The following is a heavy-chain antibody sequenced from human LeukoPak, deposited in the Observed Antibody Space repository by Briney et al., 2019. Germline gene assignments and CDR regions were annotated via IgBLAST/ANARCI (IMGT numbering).Heavy chain of an antibody. D-gene: IGHD2-2*01. V-gene: IGHV3-23*01. CDR2: ISGSGGST. CDR3: AKALGYCSSTSCYYYYGMDV. Sequence: GGSLRLSCAASGFTFSSYAMSWVRQAPGKGLEWVSAISGSGGSTYYADSVKGRFTISRDNSKNTLYLQMNSPRAEDTAVYYCAKALGYCSSTSCYYYYGMDVWGQGTTVTVSS. CDR1: GFTFSSYA. J-gene: IGHJ6*02.